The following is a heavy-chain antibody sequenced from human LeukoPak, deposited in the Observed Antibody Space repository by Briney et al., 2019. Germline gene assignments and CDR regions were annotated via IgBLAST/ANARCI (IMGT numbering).Heavy chain of an antibody. J-gene: IGHJ4*02. CDR3: VRALTGTDDF. CDR2: INSDGSMT. D-gene: IGHD1-7*01. CDR1: GFTFSSYW. V-gene: IGHV3-74*01. Sequence: GGSLRLSCAASGFTFSSYWMSWVRQAPGKGLVWVSHINSDGSMTNYVDSVKGRFTISRNNAKNTLYLQMNSLRVEDTAVYYCVRALTGTDDFWGQGTLVTVSS.